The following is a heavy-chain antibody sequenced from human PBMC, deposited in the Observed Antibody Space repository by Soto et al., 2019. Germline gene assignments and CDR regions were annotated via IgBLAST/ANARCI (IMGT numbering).Heavy chain of an antibody. CDR3: ARVASNHYQYRAMHV. D-gene: IGHD5-18*01. V-gene: IGHV3-33*01. CDR1: GFTFSSYG. J-gene: IGHJ6*01. Sequence: SLRLSGAASGFTFSSYGMHWVRQAPGKGLGWVAVIWYDGSNKYYADSVKGRFTISRDNPKNTLYLQMNSLRAEDMAVYYCARVASNHYQYRAMHVSGQGTTVTVSS. CDR2: IWYDGSNK.